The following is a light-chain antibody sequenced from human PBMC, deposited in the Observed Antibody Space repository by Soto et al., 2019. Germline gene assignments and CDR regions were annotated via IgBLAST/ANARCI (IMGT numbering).Light chain of an antibody. CDR1: SSGVGGYNY. J-gene: IGLJ3*02. CDR2: DVS. V-gene: IGLV2-14*01. Sequence: QSALTQPASVSGSPGQSITISCTGTSSGVGGYNYVSWYQQHPGKAPELMIYDVSNRPSGVSNRFSGSKSGNTASLIISGLQAEDEAYYYCSSYTSSSTYWVFGGGTKLTVL. CDR3: SSYTSSSTYWV.